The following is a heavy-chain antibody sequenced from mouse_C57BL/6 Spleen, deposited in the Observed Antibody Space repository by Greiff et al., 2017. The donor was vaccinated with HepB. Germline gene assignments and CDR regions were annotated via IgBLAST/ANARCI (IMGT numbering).Heavy chain of an antibody. Sequence: AQGLEWIGNINPSNGGTNYNEKFKSKATLTVDKSSSTAYMQLSSLTSEDSAVYYCARRLTGYFDYWGQGTTLTVSS. CDR2: INPSNGGT. CDR3: ARRLTGYFDY. V-gene: IGHV1-53*01. J-gene: IGHJ2*01. D-gene: IGHD4-1*01.